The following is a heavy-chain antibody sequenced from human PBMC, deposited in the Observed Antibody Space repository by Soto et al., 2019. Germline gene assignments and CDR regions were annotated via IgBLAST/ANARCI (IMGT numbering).Heavy chain of an antibody. J-gene: IGHJ4*02. CDR1: GFTFNNYA. CDR3: AKGRGGSGSLTPRVDF. D-gene: IGHD3-10*01. CDR2: ISGGGDTT. Sequence: EVQLLESGGGLVQPGGSLRLSCAASGFTFNNYAMTWVRQAPGMGLEWVSAISGGGDTTSYADSVRGRFTVYRDGSKNTLYLQMSSLRAEDTALYYCAKGRGGSGSLTPRVDFWGQGTLVTVSS. V-gene: IGHV3-23*01.